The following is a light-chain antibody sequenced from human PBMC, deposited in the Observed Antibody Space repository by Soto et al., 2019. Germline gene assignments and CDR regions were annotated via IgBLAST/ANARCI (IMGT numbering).Light chain of an antibody. CDR1: QSISNY. CDR2: DAS. Sequence: EILLTQSPSSLSLSLGERATISCRASQSISNYLAWYQQKPGRVPKLLIYDASTLHTGIPSRFSGSGSGTDFTLTISSLQPEDVAIYYCQQRNSSPLTFGGGTKVEIK. J-gene: IGKJ4*02. CDR3: QQRNSSPLT. V-gene: IGKV1-27*01.